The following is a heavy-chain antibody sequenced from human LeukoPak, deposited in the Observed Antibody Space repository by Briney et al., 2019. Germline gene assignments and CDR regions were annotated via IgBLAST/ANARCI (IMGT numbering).Heavy chain of an antibody. CDR1: GYTFTSYG. J-gene: IGHJ4*02. CDR3: ARDWYSSSWYWDW. Sequence: GAAVKVSCKASGYTFTSYGISWVRQAPGQGLEWMGWIGAYNGNTNYAQKLQGRVTMTTDTSTSTAYTELRSLRSDDTAVYYCARDWYSSSWYWDWWGQGTLVTVSS. CDR2: IGAYNGNT. V-gene: IGHV1-18*01. D-gene: IGHD6-13*01.